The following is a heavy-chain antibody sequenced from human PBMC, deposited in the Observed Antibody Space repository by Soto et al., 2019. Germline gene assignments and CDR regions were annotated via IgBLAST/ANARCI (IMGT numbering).Heavy chain of an antibody. CDR3: ARARSPYSSSYFDY. Sequence: SVKVSCKASGGTFSSYAISWVRQAPGQGLEWMGGIIPIFGTANYAQKFQGRVTITADESTSTAYMELSSLRSEDTAVYYCARARSPYSSSYFDYWGQGTLVTVSS. CDR2: IIPIFGTA. J-gene: IGHJ4*02. CDR1: GGTFSSYA. V-gene: IGHV1-69*13. D-gene: IGHD6-13*01.